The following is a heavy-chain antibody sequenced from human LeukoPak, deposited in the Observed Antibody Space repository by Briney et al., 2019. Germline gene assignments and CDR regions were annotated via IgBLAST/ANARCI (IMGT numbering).Heavy chain of an antibody. J-gene: IGHJ3*02. CDR1: GGSISSYY. CDR2: IYYSGST. CDR3: ARVGFNWDDAFDI. Sequence: SETLSLTCTVSGGSISSYYWSWIRQPPGKGLGWIGYIYYSGSTNYNPSLKSRVTISVDTSKNQFSLKLSSVTAADTAVYYCARVGFNWDDAFDIWGQGTMVTVSS. D-gene: IGHD7-27*01. V-gene: IGHV4-59*01.